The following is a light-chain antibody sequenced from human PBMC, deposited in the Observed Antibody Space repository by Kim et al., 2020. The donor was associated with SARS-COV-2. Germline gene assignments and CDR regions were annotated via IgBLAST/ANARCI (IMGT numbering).Light chain of an antibody. J-gene: IGLJ1*01. CDR1: SSNIGAGYD. Sequence: QSVLTQPPSVSGAPGQRVTISCTGSSSNIGAGYDVQWYQQLPGTAPKLLIYGNSNRPSGVPDRFSGSKSGTSASLAITGLQAEDEAEYYCQSYDSSLSGYVFGSGTKVTVL. V-gene: IGLV1-40*01. CDR3: QSYDSSLSGYV. CDR2: GNS.